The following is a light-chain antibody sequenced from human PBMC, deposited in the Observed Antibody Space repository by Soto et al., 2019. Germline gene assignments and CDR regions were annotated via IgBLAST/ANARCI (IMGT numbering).Light chain of an antibody. CDR3: QQSYSTPPWT. CDR1: QSIVTY. Sequence: DIQMTQSPSSLSASVGDRVTITCRASQSIVTYLNWYLQKPGKAPKLLIYAASNLQSGVPSRFSGSGSGKDFTLTIRSLQPEDFATYFCQQSYSTPPWTFGQGTKVEIK. CDR2: AAS. V-gene: IGKV1-39*01. J-gene: IGKJ1*01.